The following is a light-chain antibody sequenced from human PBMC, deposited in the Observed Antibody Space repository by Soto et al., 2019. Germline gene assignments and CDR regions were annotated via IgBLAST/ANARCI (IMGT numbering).Light chain of an antibody. CDR1: QDISNY. Sequence: DIQMTQSPSSLSASVGDRVTITCQASQDISNYLNWYQQKPGKAPKLLIYDTSKLETGVPSRFSGSGSGTDFTSTISSLQPEDSATYYYQQYDNLPFTFGQGTRLEIK. CDR2: DTS. CDR3: QQYDNLPFT. J-gene: IGKJ5*01. V-gene: IGKV1-33*01.